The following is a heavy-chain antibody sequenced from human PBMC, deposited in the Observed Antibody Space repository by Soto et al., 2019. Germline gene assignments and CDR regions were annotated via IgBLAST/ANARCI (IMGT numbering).Heavy chain of an antibody. Sequence: GGSLRLSCAASGFTFSSYSMNWVRQAPGKGLEWVSSISSSSSYIYYADSVKGRFTISRDNAKNSLYLQMNSLRAEDTAVYYCAVTRRGYSGYDTTSAEPNWGQGTLVTVSS. CDR3: AVTRRGYSGYDTTSAEPN. CDR1: GFTFSSYS. D-gene: IGHD5-12*01. CDR2: ISSSSSYI. J-gene: IGHJ4*02. V-gene: IGHV3-21*01.